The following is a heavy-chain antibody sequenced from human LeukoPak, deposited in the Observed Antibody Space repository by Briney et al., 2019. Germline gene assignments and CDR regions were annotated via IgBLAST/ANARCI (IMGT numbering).Heavy chain of an antibody. Sequence: GGSPSLSCAASGFTFSSYEMNWVRQAPGKGLEWVSYISSSGSTIYYADSVKGRFTISRDNAKNSLYLQMNSLRAEDTAVYYCARTRSVTPPFDYWGQGTLVTVSS. V-gene: IGHV3-48*03. CDR3: ARTRSVTPPFDY. CDR1: GFTFSSYE. D-gene: IGHD4-17*01. CDR2: ISSSGSTI. J-gene: IGHJ4*02.